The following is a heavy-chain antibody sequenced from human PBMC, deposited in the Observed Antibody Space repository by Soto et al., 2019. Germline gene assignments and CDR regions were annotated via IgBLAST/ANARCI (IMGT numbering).Heavy chain of an antibody. Sequence: QVQLVESGGGLVKPGGSLRLSCAASGFTFSDYYMSWIRQAPGKGLEWVSYISSSGSTTYYADSVKGRFTISRDNAKNSLYLQMNSLRAEDTAVYYCARLINEDIVVVVAASRNYYYMDVWGKGTTVTVSS. J-gene: IGHJ6*03. CDR2: ISSSGSTT. V-gene: IGHV3-11*01. D-gene: IGHD2-15*01. CDR1: GFTFSDYY. CDR3: ARLINEDIVVVVAASRNYYYMDV.